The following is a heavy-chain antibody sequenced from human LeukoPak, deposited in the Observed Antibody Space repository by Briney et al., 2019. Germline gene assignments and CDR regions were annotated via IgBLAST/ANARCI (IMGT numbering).Heavy chain of an antibody. Sequence: ASVKVSCKASGYTFTCYYMHWVRQAPGQGLEWMGQINPNSGGTNYAQKFQGRVTMTRDTSISTAYMELSRLRSDDTAVYYCARDLRYGSGSPRFDPWGQGTLVTVSS. J-gene: IGHJ5*02. CDR2: INPNSGGT. CDR1: GYTFTCYY. CDR3: ARDLRYGSGSPRFDP. D-gene: IGHD3-10*01. V-gene: IGHV1-2*06.